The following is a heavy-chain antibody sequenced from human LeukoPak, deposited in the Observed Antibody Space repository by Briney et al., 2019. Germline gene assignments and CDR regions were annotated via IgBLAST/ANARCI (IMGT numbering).Heavy chain of an antibody. CDR1: GFIFSSYE. Sequence: GGSLRLSCADSGFIFSSYEMNWVRQAPGKGLEWVSYISSSGRTIYYADSVKGRFTISRDNAKNSLYLQMNSLRAEDTAVYYCARLSVYYYDSSGYEENWGQGTLVTVSS. D-gene: IGHD3-22*01. CDR2: ISSSGRTI. CDR3: ARLSVYYYDSSGYEEN. J-gene: IGHJ4*02. V-gene: IGHV3-48*03.